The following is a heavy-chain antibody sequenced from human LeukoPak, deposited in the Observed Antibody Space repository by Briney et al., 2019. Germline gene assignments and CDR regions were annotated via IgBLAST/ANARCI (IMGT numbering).Heavy chain of an antibody. V-gene: IGHV4-39*01. CDR1: GGSISSSSYY. Sequence: SETLSLTCTVSGGSISSSSYYWGWIRQPPGKGLEWIGSIYYSGSTYYNPSLKSRVTISVDTSKNQFSLKLSSVTAADTAVYYCASYDYVWGSYRYPGDYWGQGTLVTVSS. D-gene: IGHD3-16*02. CDR2: IYYSGST. CDR3: ASYDYVWGSYRYPGDY. J-gene: IGHJ4*02.